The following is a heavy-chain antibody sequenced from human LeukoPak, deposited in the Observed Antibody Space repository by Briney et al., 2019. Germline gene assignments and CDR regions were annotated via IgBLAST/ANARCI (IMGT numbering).Heavy chain of an antibody. CDR2: LRTTGST. CDR1: GGSMSNSY. V-gene: IGHV4-4*07. CDR3: ARSDYGADPTYDAFDL. D-gene: IGHD4-17*01. J-gene: IGHJ3*01. Sequence: SETLSLTCTVSGGSMSNSYWGWLRQPAEKGLEWIGRLRTTGSTNYNPSLQTRVTMSLDTSKKQFSLKLSSVTAADTAVYYCARSDYGADPTYDAFDLWGQGTMVTVSS.